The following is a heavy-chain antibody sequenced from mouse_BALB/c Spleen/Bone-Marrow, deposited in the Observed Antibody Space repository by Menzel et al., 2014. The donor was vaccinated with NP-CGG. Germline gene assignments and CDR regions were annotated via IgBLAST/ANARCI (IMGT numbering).Heavy chain of an antibody. J-gene: IGHJ2*01. CDR3: ARDERELYAGYACYGYFDYFNL. Sequence: EESGGRLVTPGTPLTLTCTASGFSLSSYAMSWVRQAPGKGLEYIGXISSSGNTYYANWAKGRFTISKTSTTVDLRITSPTTEDTATYFCARDERELYAGYACYGYFDYFNLWGQGTLVTVSS. V-gene: IGHV5-6-5*01. D-gene: IGHD2-3*01. CDR1: GFSLSSYA. CDR2: ISSSGNT.